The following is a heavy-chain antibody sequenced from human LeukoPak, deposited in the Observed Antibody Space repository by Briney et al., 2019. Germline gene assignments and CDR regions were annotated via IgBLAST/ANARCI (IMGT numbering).Heavy chain of an antibody. CDR3: ARTYSGSYKVWFDP. CDR2: IYYSGST. Sequence: SETLSLTCTVSGGSISSYYWSWIRQPPGKGLEWIGYIYYSGSTNYNPSLKSRVTISVDTSKNQFSLKLSSVTAADTAVYYCARTYSGSYKVWFDPWGQGTLVTVSS. CDR1: GGSISSYY. D-gene: IGHD1-26*01. V-gene: IGHV4-59*01. J-gene: IGHJ5*02.